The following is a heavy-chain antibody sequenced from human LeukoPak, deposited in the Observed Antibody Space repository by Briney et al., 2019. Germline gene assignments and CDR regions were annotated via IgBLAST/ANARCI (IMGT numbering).Heavy chain of an antibody. CDR2: INDKGVDK. V-gene: IGHV3-30*02. CDR1: GFIFSKYG. D-gene: IGHD2-21*02. Sequence: GGSLRLSCGGSGFIFSKYGMHWVRQAPGKGLEWVAFINDKGVDKNYADSVKGRFTISRDNSKNTLVLQMNSLRSEDTAVYFCARDNRDWAFDYWGQGTLVTVSS. J-gene: IGHJ4*02. CDR3: ARDNRDWAFDY.